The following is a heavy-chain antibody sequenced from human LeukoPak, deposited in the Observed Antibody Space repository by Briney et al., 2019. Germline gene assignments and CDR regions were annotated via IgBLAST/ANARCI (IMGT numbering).Heavy chain of an antibody. CDR2: INPSGGST. J-gene: IGHJ6*03. Sequence: ASVKVSCKASGYTFTSYDINWVRQATGQGLEWMGIINPSGGSTSYAQKFQGRVTMTRDTSTSTVYMELSSLRSEDTAVYYCARASYPSYYYYYMDVWGKGTTVTVSS. CDR1: GYTFTSYD. CDR3: ARASYPSYYYYYMDV. V-gene: IGHV1-46*03.